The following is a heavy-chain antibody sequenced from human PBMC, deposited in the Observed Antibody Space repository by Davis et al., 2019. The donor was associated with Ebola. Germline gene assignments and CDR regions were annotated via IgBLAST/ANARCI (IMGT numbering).Heavy chain of an antibody. V-gene: IGHV3-33*08. CDR1: GFTVSNNY. CDR2: IWYDGSNK. J-gene: IGHJ4*02. Sequence: GGSLRLSCAASGFTVSNNYVNWVRQAPGKGLEWVAVIWYDGSNKYYADSVKGRFTISRDNSKNTLYLQMNSLRAEDTAVYYCARDLMAGLLAATYWGQGTLVTVSS. CDR3: ARDLMAGLLAATY. D-gene: IGHD2-21*01.